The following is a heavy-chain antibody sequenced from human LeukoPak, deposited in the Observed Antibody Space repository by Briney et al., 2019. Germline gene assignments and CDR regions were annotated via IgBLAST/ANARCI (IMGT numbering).Heavy chain of an antibody. J-gene: IGHJ4*02. V-gene: IGHV1-46*01. D-gene: IGHD2-15*01. Sequence: ASVKVSCKASGYTFTSYYMHWVRQAPGQGLEWMGIINPSGGSTSYAQKFQGRVTMTRDTSTSTVYMELSSLRSEDTAVYYCARGLTGYCSGGSCYSLQLPPGYYFDYWGQGTLVTVSS. CDR3: ARGLTGYCSGGSCYSLQLPPGYYFDY. CDR2: INPSGGST. CDR1: GYTFTSYY.